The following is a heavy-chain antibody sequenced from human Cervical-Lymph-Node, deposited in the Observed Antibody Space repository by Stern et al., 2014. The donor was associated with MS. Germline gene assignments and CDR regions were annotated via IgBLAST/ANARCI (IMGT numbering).Heavy chain of an antibody. V-gene: IGHV4-59*01. J-gene: IGHJ5*02. D-gene: IGHD3-22*01. CDR1: GVSIRDYY. Sequence: QLQESGPGLVKPSETLSLTCTVSGVSIRDYYWSWIRQPPGKGLQWIGYIYNSGGTKYNPSLKSRVTISIDTSTKEFSLKLRSVTAADTAVYYCARHYDSTGYGRENWFDPWGQGTLVTVSS. CDR3: ARHYDSTGYGRENWFDP. CDR2: IYNSGGT.